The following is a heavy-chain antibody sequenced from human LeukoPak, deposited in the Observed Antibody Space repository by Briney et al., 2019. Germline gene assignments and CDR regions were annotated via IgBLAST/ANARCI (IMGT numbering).Heavy chain of an antibody. J-gene: IGHJ4*02. CDR3: TRDLNSGGSC. CDR1: GFTFSSYS. Sequence: GGSLRLSCAASGFTFSSYSMNWVRQAPGKGLEWVSYIGSSSSTIYYADSVKGRFTISRDNSKNTLYLQMNSLRAEDTAVYYCTRDLNSGGSCWGQGTLVTVSS. V-gene: IGHV3-48*01. CDR2: IGSSSSTI. D-gene: IGHD2-15*01.